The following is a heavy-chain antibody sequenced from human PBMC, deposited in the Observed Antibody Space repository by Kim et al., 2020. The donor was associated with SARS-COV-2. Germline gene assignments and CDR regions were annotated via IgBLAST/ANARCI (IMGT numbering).Heavy chain of an antibody. J-gene: IGHJ6*02. D-gene: IGHD1-26*01. V-gene: IGHV4-61*01. Sequence: SETLSLTCTVSGGSVNSGSYYWSWIRQPPGKGLEWIGYIYYSGSTNYNPSLKSRVTISLDTSKNQFSLKLSSVTAADTAVYYCARGPYYQSHYFYGMDVWGQGTTVTVSS. CDR3: ARGPYYQSHYFYGMDV. CDR1: GGSVNSGSYY. CDR2: IYYSGST.